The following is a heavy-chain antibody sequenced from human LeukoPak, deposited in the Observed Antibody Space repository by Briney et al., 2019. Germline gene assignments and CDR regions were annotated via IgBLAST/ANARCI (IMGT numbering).Heavy chain of an antibody. CDR2: IPSDETPT. D-gene: IGHD3-10*01. J-gene: IGHJ4*02. CDR1: GFIFSNFV. V-gene: IGHV3-74*01. CDR3: ARDHYFKIDY. Sequence: GGSLRLSCAASGFIFSNFVMHWVRQAPGKGLVWVSRIPSDETPTNYADSVQGRFTISRDNAKNTLYLQMNNLRAEDTAVYYCARDHYFKIDYWGQGTLVTVSS.